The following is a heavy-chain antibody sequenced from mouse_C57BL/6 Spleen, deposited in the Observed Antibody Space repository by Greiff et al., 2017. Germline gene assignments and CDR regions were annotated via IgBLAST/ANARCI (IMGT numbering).Heavy chain of an antibody. CDR3: TRDETGTFGY. D-gene: IGHD4-1*01. CDR1: GFTFSSYA. CDR2: ISSGGDYI. V-gene: IGHV5-9-1*02. Sequence: DVMLVESGEGLVKPGGSLKLSCAASGFTFSSYAMSWVRQTPEQRLEWVAYISSGGDYIYYADTVKGRFTISRDNARNTLYLQMSSLKSEDTAMYYCTRDETGTFGYWGQGTLVTVSA. J-gene: IGHJ3*01.